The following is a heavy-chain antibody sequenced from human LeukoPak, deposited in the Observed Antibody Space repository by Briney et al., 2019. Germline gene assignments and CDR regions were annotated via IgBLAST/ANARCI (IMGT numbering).Heavy chain of an antibody. Sequence: GGSLRLSCAASGFTFSSYWMSWVRQAPGKGLEWVANIKQDGSEKYYVDSVRGRFTISRDNAKNSLYLQMNSLRAEDMALYYCAKGHSSGWYSHFDSWGQGTLVTVSS. CDR3: AKGHSSGWYSHFDS. CDR2: IKQDGSEK. CDR1: GFTFSSYW. V-gene: IGHV3-7*03. D-gene: IGHD6-13*01. J-gene: IGHJ4*02.